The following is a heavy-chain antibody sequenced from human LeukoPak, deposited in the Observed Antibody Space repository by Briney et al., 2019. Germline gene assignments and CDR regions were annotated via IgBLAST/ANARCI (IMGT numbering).Heavy chain of an antibody. CDR2: IRYDGSNK. D-gene: IGHD3-10*01. CDR3: ANSYCLGSYEYFQH. CDR1: GFTFSSYG. V-gene: IGHV3-30*02. J-gene: IGHJ1*01. Sequence: PGGSLRPSCAASGFTFSSYGMHWVRQAPGKGLEWVAFIRYDGSNKYYADSVKGRFTISRDNSKNTLYLQMNSLRAEDTAVYYCANSYCLGSYEYFQHWGQGTLVTVSS.